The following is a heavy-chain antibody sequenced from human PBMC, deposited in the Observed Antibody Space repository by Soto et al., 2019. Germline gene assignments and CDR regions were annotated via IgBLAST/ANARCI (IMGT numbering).Heavy chain of an antibody. J-gene: IGHJ4*02. Sequence: EVQLVESGGGLVKPGGSLRLACAASGFSFSSYSMNWVRQAPGKGLEWVSSSSSSSSYIYYADSVKGRFTISRDNARNSLYLQMNSRRAEDTAVYHCGSHPGDSSGYWYYFDYWGQGTLVTVSS. CDR1: GFSFSSYS. D-gene: IGHD3-22*01. CDR2: SSSSSSYI. V-gene: IGHV3-21*01. CDR3: GSHPGDSSGYWYYFDY.